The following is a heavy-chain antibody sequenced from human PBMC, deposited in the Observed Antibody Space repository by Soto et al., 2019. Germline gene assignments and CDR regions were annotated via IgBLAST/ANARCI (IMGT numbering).Heavy chain of an antibody. CDR1: GGSILDSTYY. CDR3: ARQASGYYYGWFDP. J-gene: IGHJ5*02. D-gene: IGHD3-22*01. V-gene: IGHV4-39*01. Sequence: PSETLSLTCTVSGGSILDSTYYWAWIRQSPGKGLEWIGTIFYSGGTFYTQSLKSQVTMSVDTSNNQFSLKLSSVTAADTVVYYCARQASGYYYGWFDPWGQGTLVTVSS. CDR2: IFYSGGT.